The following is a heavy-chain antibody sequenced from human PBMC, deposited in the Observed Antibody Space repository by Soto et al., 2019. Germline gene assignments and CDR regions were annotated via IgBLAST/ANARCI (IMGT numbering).Heavy chain of an antibody. J-gene: IGHJ6*02. CDR1: GSLPVGSLSTYF. Sequence: SETLSLTCGLSGSLPVGSLSTYFWTWIRQPPGKGLEWIGEINHSGSPNYSPSLRGRVTISLDTSKKQFSLNLSSVTAADTAVYFCARARFSQWSQDYYGLDVWGQGTTVTVSS. V-gene: IGHV4-34*01. CDR3: ARARFSQWSQDYYGLDV. CDR2: INHSGSP. D-gene: IGHD3-3*01.